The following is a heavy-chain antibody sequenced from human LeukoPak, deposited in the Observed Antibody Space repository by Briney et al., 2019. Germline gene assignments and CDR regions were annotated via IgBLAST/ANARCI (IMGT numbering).Heavy chain of an antibody. J-gene: IGHJ4*02. CDR1: GFAFSTYW. CDR2: INEDGSEK. D-gene: IGHD2-15*01. CDR3: ATEEKHNTLHY. Sequence: PGGSLRLSCATSGFAFSTYWLSWARQAPGRGLEWAANINEDGSEKYCVDSLKGRFTISRDNAKNLLYLQMDSLRAEDTAVYYCATEEKHNTLHYWGQGTLVTVSS. V-gene: IGHV3-7*01.